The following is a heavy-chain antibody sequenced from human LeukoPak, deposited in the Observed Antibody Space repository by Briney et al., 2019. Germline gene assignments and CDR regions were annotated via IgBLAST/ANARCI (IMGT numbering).Heavy chain of an antibody. CDR3: ARDEDGRSSNYVFDY. D-gene: IGHD3-16*01. Sequence: AGGSLRLSCAASGFTFSSYGMHWVRQAPGKGLEWVAVISKDGSQRYYADSVKGRFTISRDNSKNTVYLQMTTLRVEDTAVYYCARDEDGRSSNYVFDYWGQGTLVTVSS. J-gene: IGHJ4*02. V-gene: IGHV3-30-3*01. CDR2: ISKDGSQR. CDR1: GFTFSSYG.